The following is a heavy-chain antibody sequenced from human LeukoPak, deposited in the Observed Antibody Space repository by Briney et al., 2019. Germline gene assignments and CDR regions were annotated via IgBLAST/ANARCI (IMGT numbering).Heavy chain of an antibody. D-gene: IGHD3-22*01. CDR1: GYTFTNHD. CDR2: ISAYNGNT. V-gene: IGHV1-18*01. Sequence: ASVKVSCKVSGYTFTNHDISWVRQAPGQGLEWMGWISAYNGNTNYAQEFQGRVTMTTDISTSTAYMELRSLRSDDTAVYYCAITLDSSGYLGRDYWGQGTLVTVSS. J-gene: IGHJ4*02. CDR3: AITLDSSGYLGRDY.